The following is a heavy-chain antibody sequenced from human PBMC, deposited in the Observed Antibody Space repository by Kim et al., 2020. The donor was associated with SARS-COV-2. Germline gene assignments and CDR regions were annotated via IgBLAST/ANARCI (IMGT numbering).Heavy chain of an antibody. CDR1: GFTFSSHV. CDR3: ARNLVGDTDLGP. D-gene: IGHD1-26*01. V-gene: IGHV3-30*03. CDR2: ISYEGSTQ. Sequence: GGSLRLSCAASGFTFSSHVMHWVRPAPGKGLEWVALISYEGSTQRYTDSVKGRFTVSRDNSKNILFLQMNSLRPADTAVYYCARNLVGDTDLGPWGQGTLVTVSS. J-gene: IGHJ5*02.